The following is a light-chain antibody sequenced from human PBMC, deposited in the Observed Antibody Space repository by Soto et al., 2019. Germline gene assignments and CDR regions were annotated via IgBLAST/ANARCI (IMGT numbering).Light chain of an antibody. CDR1: QTVSSF. CDR3: QQRSNWTLT. CDR2: DSS. Sequence: EIVMTQSPATLSLSPGERATLSCRASQTVSSFLAWYQQKPGQAPRLLIHDSSDRETGIPATFSGSGSGTEFTLTISSLEPEDVAVYYCQQRSNWTLTFGGGTQVDIK. V-gene: IGKV3-11*01. J-gene: IGKJ4*01.